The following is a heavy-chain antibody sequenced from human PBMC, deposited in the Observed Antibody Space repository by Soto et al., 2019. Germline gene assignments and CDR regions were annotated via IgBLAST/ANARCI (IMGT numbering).Heavy chain of an antibody. V-gene: IGHV1-18*01. Sequence: ASVKVSCKASGYTFASYGISWVRQAPGQGLEWMGWVSAYNGNTNYAQKLQGRVTLTTDTSTSTAYMELRRLRSDDTAVYYCARDLLLLYTAMVTPYFDYWGQGTLVTVAS. D-gene: IGHD5-18*01. CDR2: VSAYNGNT. J-gene: IGHJ4*02. CDR3: ARDLLLLYTAMVTPYFDY. CDR1: GYTFASYG.